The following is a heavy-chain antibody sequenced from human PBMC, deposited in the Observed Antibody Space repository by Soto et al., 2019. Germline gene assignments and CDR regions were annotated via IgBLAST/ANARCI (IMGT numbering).Heavy chain of an antibody. V-gene: IGHV3-9*01. D-gene: IGHD3-3*01. CDR1: GFTFDDYA. Sequence: DVQLVESGGGLVQPGRSLRLSCAASGFTFDDYAMHWVRQAPGKGLEWVSGISWNSGSIGYADSVKGRFTISRDNAKNSLYLQMNSLRAEDTALYYCAKVRDDFWSGYIPGFDYWGQGTLVTVSS. CDR3: AKVRDDFWSGYIPGFDY. CDR2: ISWNSGSI. J-gene: IGHJ4*02.